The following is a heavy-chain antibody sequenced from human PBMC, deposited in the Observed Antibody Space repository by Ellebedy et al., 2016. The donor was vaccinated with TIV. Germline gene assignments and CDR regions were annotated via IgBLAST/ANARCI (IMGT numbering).Heavy chain of an antibody. CDR3: VRWGDYEGWDL. D-gene: IGHD3-22*01. Sequence: GESLKISCGGSGFNFGSYSINWVRQAPGKGLEWISYINKGSSLIYYADSVKGRFTISRDNSRNSAYLEMNSLRAEDSGVYYCVRWGDYEGWDLWGQGTLVPVSS. V-gene: IGHV3-21*06. J-gene: IGHJ5*02. CDR1: GFNFGSYS. CDR2: INKGSSLI.